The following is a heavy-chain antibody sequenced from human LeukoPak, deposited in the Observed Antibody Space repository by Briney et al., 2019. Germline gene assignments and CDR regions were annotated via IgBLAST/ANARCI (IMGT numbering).Heavy chain of an antibody. CDR2: ISGSGGST. J-gene: IGHJ4*02. D-gene: IGHD5-12*01. CDR1: GFTFSSYA. CDR3: AKDEGYSGYDWNY. V-gene: IGHV3-23*01. Sequence: TGGSLRLSCAASGFTFSSYAMSWVRQAPGKGLEWVSAISGSGGSTYYADSVKGRLTISRDNSKNTLYLQMNSLRAEDTAVYYCAKDEGYSGYDWNYWGQGTLVTVSS.